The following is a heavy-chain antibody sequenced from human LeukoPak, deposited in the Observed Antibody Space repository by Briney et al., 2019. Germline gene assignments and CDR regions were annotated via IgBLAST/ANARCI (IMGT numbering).Heavy chain of an antibody. Sequence: PGGSLRLSCAASGFTFSSYSMNWVRQAPGKGLEWVSSISSSSSYIYYAGSVKGRFTISRDNAKNSLYLQMNSLRAEDTAVYYCARDKIAAAGTCDYWGQGTLVTVSS. V-gene: IGHV3-21*01. D-gene: IGHD6-13*01. CDR3: ARDKIAAAGTCDY. CDR1: GFTFSSYS. CDR2: ISSSSSYI. J-gene: IGHJ4*02.